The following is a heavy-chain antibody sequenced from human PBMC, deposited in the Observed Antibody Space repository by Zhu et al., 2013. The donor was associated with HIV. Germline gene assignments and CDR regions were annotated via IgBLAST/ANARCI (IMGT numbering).Heavy chain of an antibody. D-gene: IGHD2-21*02. CDR2: INPSGGST. CDR1: GYSFTSYY. Sequence: QVQLLQSGPGVKKPGASVKVSCKASGYSFTSYYIHWVRQAPGQGLEWMGIINPSGGSTTYAQKFQGRVTMTRDTSTGTVYMDLSSLRSEDTAVYYCARDQAYCGGDCYSGFQYWGQGTLVTVSS. J-gene: IGHJ1*01. CDR3: ARDQAYCGGDCYSGFQY. V-gene: IGHV1-46*01.